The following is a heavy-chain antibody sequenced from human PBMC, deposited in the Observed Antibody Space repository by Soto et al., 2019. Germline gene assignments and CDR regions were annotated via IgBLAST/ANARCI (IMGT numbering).Heavy chain of an antibody. V-gene: IGHV4-39*01. Sequence: SETLSLTCTVSGGSISTYYWAWIRQSPGKGLEWIGTIFYSGGTFYTPSLKSRVTMSVDTPNNQFSLKLSSVTAADTAVYYCARQASGYYYGWFDPWGQGTLVTVSS. CDR3: ARQASGYYYGWFDP. J-gene: IGHJ5*02. CDR1: GGSISTYY. CDR2: IFYSGGT. D-gene: IGHD3-22*01.